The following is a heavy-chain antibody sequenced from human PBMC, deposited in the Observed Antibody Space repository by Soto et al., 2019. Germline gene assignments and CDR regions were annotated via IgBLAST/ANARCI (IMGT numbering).Heavy chain of an antibody. D-gene: IGHD5-18*01. J-gene: IGHJ4*02. CDR2: IIPIFGTA. V-gene: IGHV1-69*13. CDR1: GGTFSSYA. Sequence: GASVKVSCKASGGTFSSYAISWVRQAPGQGLEWMGGIIPIFGTANYAQKFQGRVTITADESTSTAYMELSSLRSEDTAVYYCARRPRGVDTAMVYYFDYWGQGTLVTVSS. CDR3: ARRPRGVDTAMVYYFDY.